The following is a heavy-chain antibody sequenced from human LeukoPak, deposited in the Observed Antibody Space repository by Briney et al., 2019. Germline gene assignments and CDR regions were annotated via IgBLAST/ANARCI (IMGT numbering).Heavy chain of an antibody. Sequence: SETLSLTCTVSGGSLSSSSYYWGWIRQPPGKGLEWIGSIYYSGSTYYNPSLKSRVTISVDTSKNQFSLKLSSVTAADTAVYYCARLLADFDHYSDYWGQGTLVTVSS. CDR1: GGSLSSSSYY. CDR2: IYYSGST. CDR3: ARLLADFDHYSDY. V-gene: IGHV4-39*01. J-gene: IGHJ4*02. D-gene: IGHD3-9*01.